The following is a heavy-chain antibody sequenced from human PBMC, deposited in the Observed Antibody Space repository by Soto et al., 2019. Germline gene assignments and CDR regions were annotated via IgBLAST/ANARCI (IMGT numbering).Heavy chain of an antibody. V-gene: IGHV4-39*01. D-gene: IGHD2-15*01. CDR1: GGSISSSGYY. CDR2: ISYSGNT. CDR3: AVVVAAKFDY. Sequence: QLQLQESGPGLVKPSEALSLTCSVSGGSISSSGYYWAWIRQPPGEGLEWIGGISYSGNTYYNPSLKSRVPISVDTSKNQFSLKLSSVTAADTAVYYCAVVVAAKFDYWGQGTLVTVSS. J-gene: IGHJ4*02.